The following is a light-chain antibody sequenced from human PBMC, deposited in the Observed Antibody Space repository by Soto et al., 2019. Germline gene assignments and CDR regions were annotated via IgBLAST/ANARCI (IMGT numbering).Light chain of an antibody. CDR1: TGAVTTNSF. V-gene: IGLV7-43*01. CDR3: LLYYRGSWV. J-gene: IGLJ3*02. CDR2: NTS. Sequence: QAVVTQEPSLTVSPGGTVTVTCASSTGAVTTNSFANWFQQKPGQAPRALIYNTSDKLSWTPARFSGSVLGDKAALTLSGVQPEDEADYYCLLYYRGSWVFGGGTKLTVL.